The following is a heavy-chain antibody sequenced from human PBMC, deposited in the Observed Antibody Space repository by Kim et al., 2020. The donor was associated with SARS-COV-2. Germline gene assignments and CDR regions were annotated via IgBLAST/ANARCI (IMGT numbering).Heavy chain of an antibody. Sequence: GGSLRLSCSASGFTFSSYAMHWARQAPGKGLEYVSAISSNGGSTYYADSVKGRFTISRDNSKNTLYLQMSSLRAEDTAVYYCVKSYDFWSGYSYYYGMDVWGQGTTVTVSS. CDR2: ISSNGGST. CDR1: GFTFSSYA. D-gene: IGHD3-3*01. J-gene: IGHJ6*02. CDR3: VKSYDFWSGYSYYYGMDV. V-gene: IGHV3-64D*09.